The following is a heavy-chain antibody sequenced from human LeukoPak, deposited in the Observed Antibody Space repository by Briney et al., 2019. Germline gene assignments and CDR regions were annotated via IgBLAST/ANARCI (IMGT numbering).Heavy chain of an antibody. Sequence: GGSLRLSCAASGFTFSSYAMSWVRQAPGKGLEWVSVTSNSGGSTYYADSVKGRFTISRDNSKNTLYLQMNSLRAEDTAVYYCAKALGELSFIIDYWGQGTLVTVSS. D-gene: IGHD3-16*02. V-gene: IGHV3-23*01. J-gene: IGHJ4*02. CDR1: GFTFSSYA. CDR2: TSNSGGST. CDR3: AKALGELSFIIDY.